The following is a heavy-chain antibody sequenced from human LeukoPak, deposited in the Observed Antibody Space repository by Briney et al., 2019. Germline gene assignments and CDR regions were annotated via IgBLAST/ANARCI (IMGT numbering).Heavy chain of an antibody. CDR3: AREGYGYGGFDI. V-gene: IGHV3-30-3*01. CDR2: ISYDESKK. D-gene: IGHD5-12*01. CDR1: GFTFSDYP. Sequence: PGRSLRLSCVASGFTFSDYPIHWVRQAPGKGLEWVAIISYDESKKYYVDSVKGRFTVSRDNSMNTLFLQMNSLRVDDTAIYYCAREGYGYGGFDIWGQGAMVTVSS. J-gene: IGHJ3*02.